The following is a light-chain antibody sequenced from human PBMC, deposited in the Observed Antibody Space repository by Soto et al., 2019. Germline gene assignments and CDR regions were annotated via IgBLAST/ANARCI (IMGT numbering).Light chain of an antibody. Sequence: QSVLTQPPSASGTPGQRVTVSCSGSNSNIGSNTVNWFQHLPGTAPKVLIYSFHQRPSGVPDRFSGSKSGTSASLAIRGLQFEDEADYYCAAWDDSLNGYVFGTGTKLTVL. CDR3: AAWDDSLNGYV. CDR1: NSNIGSNT. V-gene: IGLV1-44*01. CDR2: SFH. J-gene: IGLJ1*01.